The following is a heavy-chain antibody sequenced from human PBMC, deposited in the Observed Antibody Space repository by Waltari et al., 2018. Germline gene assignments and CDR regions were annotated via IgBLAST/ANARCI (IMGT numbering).Heavy chain of an antibody. J-gene: IGHJ3*02. V-gene: IGHV3-23*01. Sequence: EVQLLESGGALVQPGGSLRLSCAASGFTISSNAMSWVRQAPGKGLEWVSVIRSSGGTIYYAEAGKGRFTIARDDAKNTLYLQMNSLRAGDTAVYVCAKWDRVIVSEGGAVDIWGQGTMVTVSS. CDR2: IRSSGGTI. CDR3: AKWDRVIVSEGGAVDI. D-gene: IGHD3-22*01. CDR1: GFTISSNA.